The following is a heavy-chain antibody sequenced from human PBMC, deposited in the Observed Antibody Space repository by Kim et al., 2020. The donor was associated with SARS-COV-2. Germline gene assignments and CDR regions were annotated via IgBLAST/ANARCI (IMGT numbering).Heavy chain of an antibody. CDR2: P. J-gene: IGHJ6*02. Sequence: PTYAQGFTGRFVFSLDTSVSTAYLQISSLKAEDTAVYYCARVLPDYGMDVWGQGTTVTVSS. V-gene: IGHV7-4-1*02. CDR3: ARVLPDYGMDV.